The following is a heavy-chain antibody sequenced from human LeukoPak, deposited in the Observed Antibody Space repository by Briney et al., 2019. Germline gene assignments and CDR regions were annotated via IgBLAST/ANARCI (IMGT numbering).Heavy chain of an antibody. CDR1: GFTFGDFA. CDR3: AREYYASYDY. CDR2: IRSNAYGGTT. Sequence: GGSLRLSCTTSGFTFGDFAMNWVRQAPGQGREGGGSIRSNAYGGTTDYAASVKDRFTISRDDSKIIAYLQMNSLKTEDTAVYYCAREYYASYDYWGQGTLVTVSS. D-gene: IGHD3-10*01. J-gene: IGHJ4*02. V-gene: IGHV3-49*04.